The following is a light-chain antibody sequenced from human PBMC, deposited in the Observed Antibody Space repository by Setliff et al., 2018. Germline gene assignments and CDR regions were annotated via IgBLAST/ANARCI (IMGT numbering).Light chain of an antibody. CDR3: QQYVGSPKT. V-gene: IGKV3-20*01. CDR2: GAS. CDR1: QSVNFNY. J-gene: IGKJ1*01. Sequence: EIVLTQSPGTVSLSPGETATLSCRAGQSVNFNYLAWYQQKPGQAPRVLIYGASSRATGIPDRFSGSGSGTDFTLTISRLEPEDFAVYYCQQYVGSPKTFGQGTKVDIK.